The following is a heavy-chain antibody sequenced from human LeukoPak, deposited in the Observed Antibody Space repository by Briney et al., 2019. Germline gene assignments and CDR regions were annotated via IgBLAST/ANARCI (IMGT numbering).Heavy chain of an antibody. CDR2: ISSSGSSI. D-gene: IGHD1-26*01. Sequence: GGSLRLSCAASGFNFNDYYMSWVRQVPGKGLEWVSYISSSGSSIYYADSVKGRFTISRDNSKNTLYLQMNTLTTEDTAVYYCAKRRLEDSGTYSGGFDFWGQGTMVTVSS. J-gene: IGHJ3*01. CDR1: GFNFNDYY. CDR3: AKRRLEDSGTYSGGFDF. V-gene: IGHV3-11*04.